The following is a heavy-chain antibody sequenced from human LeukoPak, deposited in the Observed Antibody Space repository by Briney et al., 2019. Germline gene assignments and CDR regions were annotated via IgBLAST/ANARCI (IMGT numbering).Heavy chain of an antibody. J-gene: IGHJ4*02. CDR2: ISVGGGST. V-gene: IGHV3-23*01. CDR1: GFTFSSYG. Sequence: GGSLRLSCAASGFTFSSYGMSWVRQAPGRGLEWVSTISVGGGSTYYADSVKGRFTISRDNSKNTLYLQMNSLRAEDTAVYYCAKRFSLDSKYYFDFWGQGTLVTVSS. CDR3: AKRFSLDSKYYFDF. D-gene: IGHD1-1*01.